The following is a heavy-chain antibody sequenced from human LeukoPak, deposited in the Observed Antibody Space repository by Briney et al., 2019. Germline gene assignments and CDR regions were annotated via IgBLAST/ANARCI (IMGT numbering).Heavy chain of an antibody. CDR1: GFTFDDYA. Sequence: PGGSLRLSCAASGFTFDDYAMHWVRQAPGKGLEWVSGISWNSGSIGYADSVKGRFTISRDNAKNSLYLQMNSLRAEDTAVYYCARNRPARGYTEQTLNYWGQGTLVTVSS. J-gene: IGHJ4*02. D-gene: IGHD3-16*02. CDR3: ARNRPARGYTEQTLNY. CDR2: ISWNSGSI. V-gene: IGHV3-9*01.